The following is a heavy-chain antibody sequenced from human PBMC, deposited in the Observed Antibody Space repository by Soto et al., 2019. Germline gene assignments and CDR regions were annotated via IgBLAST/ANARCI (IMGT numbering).Heavy chain of an antibody. J-gene: IGHJ5*02. V-gene: IGHV3-74*01. CDR3: VSDGLCITTSGCGNWLDP. Sequence: EVQLVESGGGLVQPGGSLRLSCAASGFTFSTYWMHWIRQVPGKGLEWVSRINSDASHTYYADSVKGRFTISRDNAKNILHLEMNSLGAEDTAVYYGVSDGLCITTSGCGNWLDPGGQGTLVTVSS. CDR1: GFTFSTYW. CDR2: INSDASHT. D-gene: IGHD2-2*01.